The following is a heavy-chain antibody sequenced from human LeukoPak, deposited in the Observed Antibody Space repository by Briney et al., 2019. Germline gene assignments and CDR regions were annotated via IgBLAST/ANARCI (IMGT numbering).Heavy chain of an antibody. CDR1: GFTFSRYG. J-gene: IGHJ4*02. CDR2: ISGSDAGT. CDR3: AKAPLGRCTGVICYYFDY. Sequence: GRSLRLSCAASGFTFSRYGIHWVRQAPGKGLEWVSAISGSDAGTYYADSVKGRFTISRDNSKNTLYLQMNSLRAEDAAVYYCAKAPLGRCTGVICYYFDYWGQGTLVTVSS. V-gene: IGHV3-23*01. D-gene: IGHD2-15*01.